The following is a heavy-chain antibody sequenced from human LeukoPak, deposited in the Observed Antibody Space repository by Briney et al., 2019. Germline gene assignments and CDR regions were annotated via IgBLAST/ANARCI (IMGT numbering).Heavy chain of an antibody. CDR2: ISGSGGST. CDR3: AESYYYGSGSYLDY. V-gene: IGHV3-23*01. D-gene: IGHD3-10*01. J-gene: IGHJ4*02. CDR1: GFTFSSYA. Sequence: GGSLRLSCAASGFTFSSYALTWVRQAPGKGLEWVSVISGSGGSTYNADSVKGRFTISRDNSKNALYLQMNSLRAEDTAVYYCAESYYYGSGSYLDYWGQGTLVTVSS.